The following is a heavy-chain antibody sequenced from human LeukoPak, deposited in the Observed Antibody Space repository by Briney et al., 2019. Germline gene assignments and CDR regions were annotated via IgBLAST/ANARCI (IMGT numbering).Heavy chain of an antibody. Sequence: VGSLRLSCAASGFTFSSYAMSWVRQAPGKGLEWVSAISGSGGSTYYADSVKGRFTISRDNSKNTLYLQMNSLRAEDTAVYYCAKDQVHGYSSGWSENDYWGQGTLVTVSS. V-gene: IGHV3-23*01. D-gene: IGHD6-19*01. J-gene: IGHJ4*02. CDR3: AKDQVHGYSSGWSENDY. CDR1: GFTFSSYA. CDR2: ISGSGGST.